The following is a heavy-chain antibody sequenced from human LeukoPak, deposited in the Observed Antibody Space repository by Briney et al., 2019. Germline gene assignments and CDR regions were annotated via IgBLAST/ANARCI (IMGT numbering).Heavy chain of an antibody. Sequence: GGSLRLSCAASGFTLSSYAMSWVRQAPGKGLEWVAFIRFDGSNKYYAASVKGRFTISRDSSKNTLYLQMNSLRTDDSAMYYCAKDRANYGDYSYFDYWGQGTLVTVSS. J-gene: IGHJ4*02. CDR1: GFTLSSYA. V-gene: IGHV3-30*02. D-gene: IGHD4-17*01. CDR3: AKDRANYGDYSYFDY. CDR2: IRFDGSNK.